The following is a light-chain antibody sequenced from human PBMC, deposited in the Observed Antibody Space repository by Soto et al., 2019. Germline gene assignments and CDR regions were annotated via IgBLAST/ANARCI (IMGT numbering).Light chain of an antibody. J-gene: IGKJ1*01. CDR1: QSLIFIDGDTY. V-gene: IGKV2-30*01. CDR2: KVS. CDR3: MQGAHWPPT. Sequence: DVVMTQAPLSLPVTLGQPASISCRSTQSLIFIDGDTYLNWFQQRPGQSPRRLIYKVSNRDSGVPDGFRGSGSGTDFTLQISRLEAEDVGIYYCMQGAHWPPTFGQGTKVEI.